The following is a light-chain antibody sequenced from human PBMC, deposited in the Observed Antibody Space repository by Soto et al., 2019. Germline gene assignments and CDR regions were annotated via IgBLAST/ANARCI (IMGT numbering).Light chain of an antibody. CDR3: QQTSGALGA. Sequence: DIAMTQSPSSLSASVGDRVTITCRASQPINFYLNWYQQKPGKAPKLLIYAASNLQSGVPSRFSGSGSGTDFTLSISSLQPDDFATYYCQQTSGALGAFGPGTKVDIK. CDR1: QPINFY. J-gene: IGKJ3*01. CDR2: AAS. V-gene: IGKV1-39*01.